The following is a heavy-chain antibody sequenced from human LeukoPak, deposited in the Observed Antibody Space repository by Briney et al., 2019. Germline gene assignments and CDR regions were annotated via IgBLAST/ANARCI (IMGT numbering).Heavy chain of an antibody. CDR1: GFTFSSYS. CDR3: AYHGSGSYYPFDY. CDR2: ISSSSSYI. J-gene: IGHJ4*02. V-gene: IGHV3-21*01. D-gene: IGHD3-10*01. Sequence: GGSLRLSCAASGFTFSSYSVNWVRQAPGKGLEWVSSISSSSSYIYYADSVKGRFTISRDNAKNSLYLQMNSLRAEDTAVYYCAYHGSGSYYPFDYWGQGTLVTVSS.